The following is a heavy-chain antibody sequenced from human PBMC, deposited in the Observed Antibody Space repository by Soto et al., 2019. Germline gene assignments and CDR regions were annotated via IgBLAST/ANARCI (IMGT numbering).Heavy chain of an antibody. Sequence: QLQLLESGSGLVMPSQTLSLTCSVSGGSINSGRSSWNWIRQPPGKGLEWIAYIAHSGTTYYTTSLTSLVTISVDRSKSQFSLNLSSLTAAATAVYYFLRDTTPFGPNWLDTCGPGIPVPVSS. CDR1: GGSINSGRSS. CDR2: IAHSGTT. V-gene: IGHV4-30-2*01. J-gene: IGHJ5*02. CDR3: LRDTTPFGPNWLDT. D-gene: IGHD3-16*01.